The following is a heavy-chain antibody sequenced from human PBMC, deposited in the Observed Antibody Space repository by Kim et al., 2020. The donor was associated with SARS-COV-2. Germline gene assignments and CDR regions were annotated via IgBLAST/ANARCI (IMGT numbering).Heavy chain of an antibody. Sequence: SETLSLTCTVSGGSVSSGSYYWSWIRQPPGKGLEWIGYIYYSGSTNYNPSLKSRVTISVDTSKNQFSLKLSSVTAADTAVYYCAREWEGWEQQLLYGNWFDPWGQGTLVTVSS. CDR3: AREWEGWEQQLLYGNWFDP. CDR1: GGSVSSGSYY. V-gene: IGHV4-61*01. J-gene: IGHJ5*02. CDR2: IYYSGST. D-gene: IGHD6-13*01.